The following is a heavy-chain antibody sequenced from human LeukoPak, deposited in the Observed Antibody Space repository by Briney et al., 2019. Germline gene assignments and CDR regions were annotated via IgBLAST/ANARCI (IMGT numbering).Heavy chain of an antibody. Sequence: SETLSLTCTVSGGSISSYYWSWIRQPPGKGLEWIGYIYYSGSTNYNPSLESRVSVSADTSKNLFSLKLRSVTAADTAVYYRARDAAAAAQFDYWGQGTLVTVSS. CDR3: ARDAAAAAQFDY. J-gene: IGHJ4*02. V-gene: IGHV4-59*01. CDR2: IYYSGST. D-gene: IGHD6-13*01. CDR1: GGSISSYY.